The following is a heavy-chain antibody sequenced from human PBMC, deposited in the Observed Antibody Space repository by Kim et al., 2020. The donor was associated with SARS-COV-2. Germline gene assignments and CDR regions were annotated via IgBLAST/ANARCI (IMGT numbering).Heavy chain of an antibody. CDR2: IRSSSSYI. D-gene: IGHD2-2*01. Sequence: IRSSSSYIYYADSVKGRFTISRDNAKNSLYLQMNSLRAEDTAVYYGATNYAGGQGTLVTVSS. CDR3: ATNYA. J-gene: IGHJ4*02. V-gene: IGHV3-21*01.